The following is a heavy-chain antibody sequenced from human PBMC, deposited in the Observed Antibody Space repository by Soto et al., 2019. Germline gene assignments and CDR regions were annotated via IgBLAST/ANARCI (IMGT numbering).Heavy chain of an antibody. V-gene: IGHV4-31*03. Sequence: QVQLQESGPGLVKPSQTLSLTCTVSGGSISSGGYYWSWIRQHPGKDLEGIGYIYYSGSTYYNPDLKSRVTRSVDTSKNQFTLKLCSVTAADTAVYYGARHPRTYSYPTLYWFDPWGQGTLVTVSS. CDR2: IYYSGST. CDR3: ARHPRTYSYPTLYWFDP. J-gene: IGHJ5*02. D-gene: IGHD5-18*01. CDR1: GGSISSGGYY.